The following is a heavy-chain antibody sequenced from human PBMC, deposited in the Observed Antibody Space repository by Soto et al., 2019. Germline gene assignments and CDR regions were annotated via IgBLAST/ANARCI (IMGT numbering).Heavy chain of an antibody. J-gene: IGHJ5*02. Sequence: SETLSLTCTVSGVSISSSSYYWGWIRQPPGKGLEWIGSIYYSDSYTNYSPSFQGHVTISADKSISTAYLQWSSLKASDTAMYYCARHTPPFDPWGQGTLVTVSS. CDR2: IYYSDSYT. V-gene: IGHV4-39*07. CDR3: ARHTPPFDP. CDR1: GVSISSSSYY. D-gene: IGHD2-2*02.